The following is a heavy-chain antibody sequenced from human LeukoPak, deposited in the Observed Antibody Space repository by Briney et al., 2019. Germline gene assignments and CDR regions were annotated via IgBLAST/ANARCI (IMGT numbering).Heavy chain of an antibody. CDR1: GGTFSSYA. CDR2: IIPIFGTA. V-gene: IGHV1-69*13. Sequence: SVKVSCKASGGTFSSYAISWVRQAPGQGLEWMGGIIPIFGTANYAQKFQGRVTITAGESTSTAYMELSSLRSEDTAVYYCARSIQLWDRGWDYYYMDVWGKGTTVTVSS. CDR3: ARSIQLWDRGWDYYYMDV. J-gene: IGHJ6*03. D-gene: IGHD5-18*01.